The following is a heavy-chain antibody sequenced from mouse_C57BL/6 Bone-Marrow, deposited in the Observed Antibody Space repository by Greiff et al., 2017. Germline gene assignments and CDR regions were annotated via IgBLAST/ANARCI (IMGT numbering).Heavy chain of an antibody. CDR2: ISEGGSYT. V-gene: IGHV5-4*01. CDR3: ARKGSNSAWFAY. CDR1: GFTFSSYA. Sequence: EVQVVESGGGLVKPGGSLKLYCAASGFTFSSYAMSWVRQTPEKRLVWVATISEGGSYTYYPDNVKGRFTISRDNAKNNLYLQMSHLKSEDTAMYYCARKGSNSAWFAYWGQGTLVTVSA. J-gene: IGHJ3*01. D-gene: IGHD2-5*01.